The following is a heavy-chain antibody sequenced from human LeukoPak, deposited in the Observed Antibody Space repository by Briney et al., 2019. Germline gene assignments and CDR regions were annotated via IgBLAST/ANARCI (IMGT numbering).Heavy chain of an antibody. CDR1: GDSISSRSYY. J-gene: IGHJ4*02. D-gene: IGHD2-21*01. Sequence: NPSETLSLTCTVSGDSISSRSYYWGWIRQPPGKGLEWIGNIYYSGSTYYNPSLKSRVTISVDTSKNQFSLRLNSLTAADTAVYYCARSLHISAPFDVWGQGILVTVSS. CDR2: IYYSGST. CDR3: ARSLHISAPFDV. V-gene: IGHV4-39*01.